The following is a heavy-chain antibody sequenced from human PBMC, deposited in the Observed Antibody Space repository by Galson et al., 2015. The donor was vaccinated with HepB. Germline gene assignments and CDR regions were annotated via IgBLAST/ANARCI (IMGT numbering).Heavy chain of an antibody. J-gene: IGHJ4*02. V-gene: IGHV3-21*01. Sequence: SLRLSCAASGFTFSSYTINWVRQAPGKGLEWIASISSGSHYIQYGDSVKGRFSISRDNAQNSVFLQMNYLRAGDTAVYYCARSDNGAFFAYWGQGTLLAVSS. CDR1: GFTFSSYT. CDR3: ARSDNGAFFAY. D-gene: IGHD2-8*01. CDR2: ISSGSHYI.